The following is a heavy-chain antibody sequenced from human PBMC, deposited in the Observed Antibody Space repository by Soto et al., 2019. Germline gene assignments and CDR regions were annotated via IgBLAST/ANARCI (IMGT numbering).Heavy chain of an antibody. CDR2: IYYSGST. Sequence: QHPGKGLEWIGYIYYSGSTYYNPSLKSRVTISVDTSKNQFSLKLSSVTAADTAVYYCAREHGGSRGYYYYGMDVWGQGTTVTVSS. J-gene: IGHJ6*02. CDR3: AREHGGSRGYYYYGMDV. V-gene: IGHV4-30-4*06. D-gene: IGHD1-26*01.